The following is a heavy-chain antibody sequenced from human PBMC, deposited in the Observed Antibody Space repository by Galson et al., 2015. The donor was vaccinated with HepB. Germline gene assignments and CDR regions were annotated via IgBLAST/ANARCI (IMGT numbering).Heavy chain of an antibody. J-gene: IGHJ3*02. CDR2: IKQDGSEK. CDR3: ARGGAAAREAFDI. CDR1: GITFSSYW. Sequence: SLRLSCAASGITFSSYWMSWVRQAPGKGLEWVANIKQDGSEKYYVDSVKGRFTISRDNAKNSLYLQMNSLRAEDTAVYYCARGGAAAREAFDIWGQGTMVTVSS. D-gene: IGHD6-6*01. V-gene: IGHV3-7*03.